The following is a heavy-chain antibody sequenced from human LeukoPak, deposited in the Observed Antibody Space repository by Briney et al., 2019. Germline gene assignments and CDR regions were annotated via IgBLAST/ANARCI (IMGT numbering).Heavy chain of an antibody. V-gene: IGHV3-21*01. Sequence: GGSLKLSCAASGFTFSDFAMNWVRQAPGKGLEWVSSITRVSTYIYYAESVQGRFTISRDKHKDLLYLQLNSLRGDDTGIYYCTRDRNDYGDPDAFDIWGQGTVVTVSS. CDR2: ITRVSTYI. D-gene: IGHD4-17*01. CDR1: GFTFSDFA. J-gene: IGHJ3*02. CDR3: TRDRNDYGDPDAFDI.